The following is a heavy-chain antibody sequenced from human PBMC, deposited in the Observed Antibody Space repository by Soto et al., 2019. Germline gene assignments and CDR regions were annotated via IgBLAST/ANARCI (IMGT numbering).Heavy chain of an antibody. CDR2: IKSKTDGGTT. V-gene: IGHV3-15*01. D-gene: IGHD6-19*01. CDR3: TTGLVAGTYYFDY. CDR1: GFTFSNAW. Sequence: GGSLRLSCAASGFTFSNAWMSWVRQAPGKGLEWVGHIKSKTDGGTTDYAAPVKGRFTISRDDSKNTLYLQMNSLKTEDTAVYYCTTGLVAGTYYFDYWGQGTLVTVSS. J-gene: IGHJ4*02.